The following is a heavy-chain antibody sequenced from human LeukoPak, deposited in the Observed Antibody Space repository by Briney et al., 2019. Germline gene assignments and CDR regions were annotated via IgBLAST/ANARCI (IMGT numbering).Heavy chain of an antibody. D-gene: IGHD2-2*01. V-gene: IGHV1-2*02. Sequence: ASVKVSCKASGYTFTGYYMHWVRQAPGQGLEWMGWINPNSGGTNYAQKFQGRDTMTRDTSISTAYMELSRLRSDDTAVYYCARAYCSSTSCSDWAFDIWGQGTMVTVSS. CDR3: ARAYCSSTSCSDWAFDI. CDR1: GYTFTGYY. CDR2: INPNSGGT. J-gene: IGHJ3*02.